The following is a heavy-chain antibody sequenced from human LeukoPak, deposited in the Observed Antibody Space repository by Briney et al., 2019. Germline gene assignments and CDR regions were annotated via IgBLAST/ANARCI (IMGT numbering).Heavy chain of an antibody. CDR2: ISSGSDAK. Sequence: GGSLRLSCAASGFTYSSHSMNWVRQARGEGLEWVSYISSGSDAKKYADSVKGRFIISRDNAKKSLYLQLNSLRDEDTAVYYCARAESNGVWYGMDVWGQGTPVTVSS. J-gene: IGHJ6*02. D-gene: IGHD3-10*01. CDR3: ARAESNGVWYGMDV. V-gene: IGHV3-48*02. CDR1: GFTYSSHS.